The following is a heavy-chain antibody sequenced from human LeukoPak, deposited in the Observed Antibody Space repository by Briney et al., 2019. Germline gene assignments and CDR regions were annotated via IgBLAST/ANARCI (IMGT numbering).Heavy chain of an antibody. D-gene: IGHD5-24*01. J-gene: IGHJ4*02. CDR2: INHSGST. CDR1: GGSFSGYY. V-gene: IGHV4-34*01. Sequence: SETLSLTCAVYGGSFSGYYWSWIRQPPGKGLEWIGEINHSGSTNYNPSLKSRVTISVDTSKNQFSLKLSSVAAADTAVYYCARGRWLQPFDYWGQGTLVTVSS. CDR3: ARGRWLQPFDY.